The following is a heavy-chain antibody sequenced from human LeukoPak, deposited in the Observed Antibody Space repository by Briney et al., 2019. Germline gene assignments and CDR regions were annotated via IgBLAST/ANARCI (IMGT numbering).Heavy chain of an antibody. CDR1: GGSISSYY. CDR3: ARGYDHYDILTGYSFDY. Sequence: PSETLSLTCTVSGGSISSYYWSWIRQPPGKGLEWIGYIYYSGSTNYNPSLKSRVTISVDTSKNQFSLKLSSVTAADTAVYYCARGYDHYDILTGYSFDYWGQGTLVTVSS. J-gene: IGHJ4*02. D-gene: IGHD3-9*01. V-gene: IGHV4-59*01. CDR2: IYYSGST.